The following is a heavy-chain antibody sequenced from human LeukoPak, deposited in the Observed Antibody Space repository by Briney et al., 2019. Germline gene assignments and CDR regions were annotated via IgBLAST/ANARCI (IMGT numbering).Heavy chain of an antibody. Sequence: GRSLRLSCAASGFTFSSYGMHWVRQAPGKGLEWVAVISYDGSNKYYADSAKGRFTISRDNSKNTVYLQMNSLRAGDTAVYYCAKPGLYGYWGQGTLVTVSS. J-gene: IGHJ4*02. CDR3: AKPGLYGY. D-gene: IGHD3-10*01. CDR1: GFTFSSYG. V-gene: IGHV3-30*18. CDR2: ISYDGSNK.